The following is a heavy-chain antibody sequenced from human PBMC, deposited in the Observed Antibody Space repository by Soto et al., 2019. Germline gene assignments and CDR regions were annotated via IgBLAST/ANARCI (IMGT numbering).Heavy chain of an antibody. J-gene: IGHJ4*02. CDR2: FGPNSGGA. D-gene: IGHD3-16*01. Sequence: ASVKVSCKASGYTFTGYYLHWVRQAPGQGLEWMGWFGPNSGGANYAQKFQGRVTMTADTSISTAFMELSSLRSDDTAVYYCAREVGGGRQYYFDYWGQGTLVTVYS. CDR1: GYTFTGYY. V-gene: IGHV1-2*02. CDR3: AREVGGGRQYYFDY.